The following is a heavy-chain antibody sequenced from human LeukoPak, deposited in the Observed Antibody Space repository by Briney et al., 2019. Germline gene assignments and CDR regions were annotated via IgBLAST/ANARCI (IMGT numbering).Heavy chain of an antibody. V-gene: IGHV1-18*01. CDR1: GYTFTNYG. Sequence: ASVKVSCKASGYTFTNYGISWVRQAPGQGLEWMGWISAYTGNTNYAQNFQGRVTMTTDTSTSTAFMELRSLRSDDTAVYYCARSGVGYFYDNTGYYPLDYWGQGTLVTVSS. D-gene: IGHD3-22*01. J-gene: IGHJ4*02. CDR2: ISAYTGNT. CDR3: ARSGVGYFYDNTGYYPLDY.